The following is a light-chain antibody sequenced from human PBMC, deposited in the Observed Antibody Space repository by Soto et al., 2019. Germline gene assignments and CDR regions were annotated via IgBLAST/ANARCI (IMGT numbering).Light chain of an antibody. CDR2: SAS. CDR3: QQSHNTSLT. V-gene: IGKV1-39*01. Sequence: DIPMTQSPSSLSASVGDRVTITCRASQRVGSYLNWYQQKPGKAPTLLIYSASELQSGVSSRFSGSGSGTDFTRTIRNLQPEDFAVYYCQQSHNTSLTFGQGTKVEI. J-gene: IGKJ1*01. CDR1: QRVGSY.